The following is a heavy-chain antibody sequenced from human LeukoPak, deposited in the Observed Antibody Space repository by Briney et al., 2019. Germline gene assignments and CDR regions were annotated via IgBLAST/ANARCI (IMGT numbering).Heavy chain of an antibody. V-gene: IGHV4-34*01. D-gene: IGHD3/OR15-3a*01. CDR1: GRSFSDYY. Sequence: SDTLSLTCAVYGRSFSDYYWTCIRHTPGKGLEWIGEVDHRGSADYSPSLKSRVSISVDTSKNQFSLRLTSVTAADTAVYYCARGTGYYGLMRYYYYYYMDVWGKGTTVTVSS. CDR2: VDHRGSA. J-gene: IGHJ6*03. CDR3: ARGTGYYGLMRYYYYYYMDV.